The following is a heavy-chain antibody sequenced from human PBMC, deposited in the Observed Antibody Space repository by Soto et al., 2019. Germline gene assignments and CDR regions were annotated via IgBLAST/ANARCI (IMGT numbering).Heavy chain of an antibody. CDR1: GDSIDTSRYY. J-gene: IGHJ5*02. Sequence: QVQLQESGPGLVKPSETLSLTCTVSGDSIDTSRYYWGWIRQPPGKGLEWLGSIYYSGATYYNPSLKSRVTISADPSKNQFSLKLSPVTAADTAFYYCARLRGAFLISTKNWFDPWGQGTLVTVSS. CDR2: IYYSGAT. V-gene: IGHV4-39*01. D-gene: IGHD2-2*01. CDR3: ARLRGAFLISTKNWFDP.